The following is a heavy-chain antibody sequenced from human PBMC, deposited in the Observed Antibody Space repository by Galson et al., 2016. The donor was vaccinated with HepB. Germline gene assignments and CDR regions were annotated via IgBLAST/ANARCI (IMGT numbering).Heavy chain of an antibody. V-gene: IGHV4-4*02. J-gene: IGHJ4*02. CDR2: IYHSGST. CDR3: ARKSYASGSYFLDY. Sequence: TLSLTCAVSGDSINSTNWWSWVRQPPGKGLEWVGEIYHSGSTNHIPSLKSRVTISLDKSKNQFSLKLSSVTAADTAVYYCARKSYASGSYFLDYWGQGTLVTVSS. CDR1: GDSINSTNW. D-gene: IGHD3-10*01.